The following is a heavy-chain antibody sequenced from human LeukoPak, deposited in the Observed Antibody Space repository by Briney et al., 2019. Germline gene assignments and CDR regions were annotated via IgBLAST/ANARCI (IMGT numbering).Heavy chain of an antibody. CDR3: ASARQRHCTNGVCPSLTDS. Sequence: GSSVKVSCKASGGTFSSYAINWGRQAPGQGLEWMGRIIRGLGISNYAQKFQGRVRITADKSTSTTYMELSSLRSEDTAVYYCASARQRHCTNGVCPSLTDSWGQGTLVTVSS. CDR2: IIRGLGIS. CDR1: GGTFSSYA. D-gene: IGHD2-8*01. J-gene: IGHJ4*02. V-gene: IGHV1-69*04.